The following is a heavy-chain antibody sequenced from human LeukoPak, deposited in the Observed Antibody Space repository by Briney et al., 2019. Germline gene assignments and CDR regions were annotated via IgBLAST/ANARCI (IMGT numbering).Heavy chain of an antibody. V-gene: IGHV3-7*05. CDR2: IKQDGSEK. Sequence: GGSLRLSCAASGFTLSSYWMSWVRQAPGKGLEWVANIKQDGSEKYYVDSVKGRFTISRDNAKNSLYLQMNSLRVEDTAVYYCARGGDDAYFDYWGQGTLVTVSS. J-gene: IGHJ4*02. CDR1: GFTLSSYW. CDR3: ARGGDDAYFDY. D-gene: IGHD3-10*01.